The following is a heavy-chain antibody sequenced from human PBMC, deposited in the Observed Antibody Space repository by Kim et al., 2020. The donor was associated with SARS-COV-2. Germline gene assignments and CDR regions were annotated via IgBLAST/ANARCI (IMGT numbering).Heavy chain of an antibody. Sequence: GGTIDDAAPVNGRFTISRDDSKNTVYLQMNSLKTEDTAVYYCSTGWYLDYWGQGTLVTVSS. J-gene: IGHJ4*02. CDR2: GGTI. CDR3: STGWYLDY. V-gene: IGHV3-15*01.